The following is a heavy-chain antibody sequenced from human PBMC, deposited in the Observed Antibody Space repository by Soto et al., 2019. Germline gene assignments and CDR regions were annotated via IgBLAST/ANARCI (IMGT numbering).Heavy chain of an antibody. CDR2: ISGNGEII. V-gene: IGHV3-11*04. CDR1: GFTFSDYY. Sequence: SCAASGFTFSDYYIHWIRRAPGKGLEWISYISGNGEIIQYAASARGRFTISRDNAKNSLYLQMNSLRAEDTAVYYCARESGYLNWFDPWGQGTLVTVSS. D-gene: IGHD1-1*01. J-gene: IGHJ5*02. CDR3: ARESGYLNWFDP.